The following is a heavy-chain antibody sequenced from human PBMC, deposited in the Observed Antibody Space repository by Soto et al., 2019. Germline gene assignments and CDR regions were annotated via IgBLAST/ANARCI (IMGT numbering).Heavy chain of an antibody. V-gene: IGHV4-31*03. J-gene: IGHJ4*02. CDR3: ARGRDTAMVIDYFDY. Sequence: QVQLQESGPGLVKPSQTLSLTCTVSGGSISSGGYYWSWIRQHPGKGLEWIGYIYYSGSTYYNPSLKSRVTISVDTSKNQFSLKLSSVTAADTAVYYCARGRDTAMVIDYFDYWGQGTLVTVSS. CDR1: GGSISSGGYY. D-gene: IGHD5-18*01. CDR2: IYYSGST.